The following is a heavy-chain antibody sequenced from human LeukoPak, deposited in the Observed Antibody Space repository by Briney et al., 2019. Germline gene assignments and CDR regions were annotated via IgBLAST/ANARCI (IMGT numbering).Heavy chain of an antibody. Sequence: SETLSLTCAVSGYSISSGYYWGWIRQPPGKGLEWIGSIYHSGSTYYNPSLKSRVTISVDTSKNQFSLKLGSVTAADTAVYYCARQGSVAGTGGSDYWGQGTLVTVSS. J-gene: IGHJ4*02. CDR2: IYHSGST. V-gene: IGHV4-38-2*01. CDR3: ARQGSVAGTGGSDY. CDR1: GYSISSGYY. D-gene: IGHD6-19*01.